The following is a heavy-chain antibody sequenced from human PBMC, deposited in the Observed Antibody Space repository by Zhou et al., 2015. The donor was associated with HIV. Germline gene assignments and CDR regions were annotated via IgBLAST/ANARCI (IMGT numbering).Heavy chain of an antibody. Sequence: QVQLVQSGAEVKKPGSSVKVSCKASGGTFSSYAISWVRQAPGQGLEWMGGIIPIFGTANYAQKFQGRVTITADESTSTAYMELSSLRSEDTAVYYCARNKASPKLGEGWGDAFDIWGQGTMVTVSS. D-gene: IGHD7-27*01. J-gene: IGHJ3*02. CDR3: ARNKASPKLGEGWGDAFDI. CDR2: IIPIFGTA. V-gene: IGHV1-69*01. CDR1: GGTFSSYA.